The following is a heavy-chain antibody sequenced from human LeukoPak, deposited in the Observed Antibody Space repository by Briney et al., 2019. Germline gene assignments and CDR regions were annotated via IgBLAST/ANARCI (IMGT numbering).Heavy chain of an antibody. CDR3: VRTTGYLAY. J-gene: IGHJ4*02. D-gene: IGHD3-9*01. CDR1: GITFSSYG. Sequence: PGGSLRLSCAASGITFSSYGMAWVRQAPFKGLEWVSAITGGGDTTYYADSVKGRFTISRDNSKNTLFLQMNSLRADDTAVYYCVRTTGYLAYWGQGTLVTVSS. CDR2: ITGGGDTT. V-gene: IGHV3-23*01.